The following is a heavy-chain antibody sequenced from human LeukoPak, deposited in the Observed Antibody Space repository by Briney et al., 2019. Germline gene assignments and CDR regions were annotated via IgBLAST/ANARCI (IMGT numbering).Heavy chain of an antibody. Sequence: GGSLRLSCAASGFTFNNYAMSWVRQAPGKGLEWVSAITDSGGDTYYADSVKGRFTISRDNSKNTLFFQMNSLRAEDTAVYYCPKGSAGARPYYFDYWGQGILVTVSS. D-gene: IGHD1-26*01. CDR1: GFTFNNYA. J-gene: IGHJ4*02. V-gene: IGHV3-23*01. CDR3: PKGSAGARPYYFDY. CDR2: ITDSGGDT.